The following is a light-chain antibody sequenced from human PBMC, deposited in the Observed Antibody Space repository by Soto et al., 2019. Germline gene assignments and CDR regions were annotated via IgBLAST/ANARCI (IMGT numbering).Light chain of an antibody. Sequence: QLVLTQPPSASGSPGQSVTISCTGTSSDVGGYNFVSWYQQYSGKAPKLMIYEVSKRPSGVPDRFSGSKSGNTASLTVSGLQAEDEADFYCSSYAGSNNWVFGGGTKLTVL. CDR2: EVS. CDR3: SSYAGSNNWV. J-gene: IGLJ3*02. V-gene: IGLV2-8*01. CDR1: SSDVGGYNF.